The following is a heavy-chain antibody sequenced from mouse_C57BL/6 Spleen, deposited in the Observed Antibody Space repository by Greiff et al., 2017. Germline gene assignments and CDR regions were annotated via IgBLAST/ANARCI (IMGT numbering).Heavy chain of an antibody. CDR3: ERAREENSNYRYYYAMDY. V-gene: IGHV1-18*01. D-gene: IGHD2-5*01. CDR1: GYTFTDYN. J-gene: IGHJ4*01. CDR2: INPNNGGT. Sequence: EVQLQQSGPELVKPGASVKIPCKASGYTFTDYNMDWVKQSHGQSLEWIGDINPNNGGTIYNQKFKGKATLTADKSSSTAYMELRSLTSEDTAVYYGERAREENSNYRYYYAMDYWGQGTSVTVSS.